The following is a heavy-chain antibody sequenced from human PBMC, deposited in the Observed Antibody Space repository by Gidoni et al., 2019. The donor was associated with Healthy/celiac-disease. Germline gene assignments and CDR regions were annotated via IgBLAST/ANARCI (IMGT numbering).Heavy chain of an antibody. D-gene: IGHD5-12*01. CDR2: IYPGDSDT. J-gene: IGHJ6*02. Sequence: EVQLVQSGAEVKQPGESLKISCKGSGYSFTSYWIGWVRQMPGKGLEWMGIIYPGDSDTRYSPSFQGQVTISADKSISTAYLQWSSLKASDTAMYYCARLSRRDGYINYYYYGMDVWGQGTTVTVSS. CDR3: ARLSRRDGYINYYYYGMDV. CDR1: GYSFTSYW. V-gene: IGHV5-51*01.